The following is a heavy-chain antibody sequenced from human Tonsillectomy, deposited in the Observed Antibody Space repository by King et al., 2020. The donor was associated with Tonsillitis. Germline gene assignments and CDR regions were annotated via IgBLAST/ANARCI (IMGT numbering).Heavy chain of an antibody. CDR3: AKVVSTAVVYYFDY. D-gene: IGHD5-18*01. CDR2: ISGSGGST. V-gene: IGHV3-23*04. J-gene: IGHJ4*02. CDR1: GFTFSSSA. Sequence: VQLVESGGGLVQPGGSLRLSCAASGFTFSSSALAWVRQAPGKGLEWVSGISGSGGSTYYADSVKGRFTISRDNSTNTLYLQMNILGAEDTALYYCAKVVSTAVVYYFDYWGQGALVTVSS.